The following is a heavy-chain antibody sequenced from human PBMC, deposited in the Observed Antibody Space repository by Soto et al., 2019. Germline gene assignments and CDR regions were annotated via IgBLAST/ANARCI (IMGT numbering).Heavy chain of an antibody. CDR3: VRDIR. CDR1: GFTFNNFW. Sequence: EVQLVESGGGLVQPGGSLRLSCAASGFTFNNFWMYWVRQTPEKGLVWVSGINSDGTTTIYADSVKGRFTISRDNAKNTLYLQMNSLTVEDTAIYYCVRDIRWGQGTRVTVYS. V-gene: IGHV3-74*01. CDR2: INSDGTTT. J-gene: IGHJ4*02.